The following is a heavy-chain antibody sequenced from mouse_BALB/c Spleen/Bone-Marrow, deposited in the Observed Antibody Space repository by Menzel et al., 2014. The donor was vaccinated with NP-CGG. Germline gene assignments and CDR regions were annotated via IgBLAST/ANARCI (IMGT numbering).Heavy chain of an antibody. J-gene: IGHJ2*01. CDR3: ARRYDDYFDC. CDR2: IYPGNVNT. CDR1: GYTFTSYY. Sequence: QVQLKQSGPELVKPGASVRISCKASGYTFTSYYIHWVKQRPGQGLEWIGWIYPGNVNTKYNEKFKGKATLTADKSSSTAYMQLSSLTSEDSAVYFCARRYDDYFDCWGQGTTLTVSS. V-gene: IGHV1S56*01. D-gene: IGHD2-14*01.